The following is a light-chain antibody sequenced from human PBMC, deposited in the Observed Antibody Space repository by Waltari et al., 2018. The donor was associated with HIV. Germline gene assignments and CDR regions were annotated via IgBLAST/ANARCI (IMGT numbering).Light chain of an antibody. J-gene: IGLJ3*02. CDR2: GKN. CDR3: SSWDDSLSAQV. Sequence: QSLLNQPPSWSGTLGQRVVLSCSGGRSNIGGSSASWYQQFPGVTPKLLIYGKNERPSGVPDRFSGSKTGTSASLAISGLRPDDEADYYCSSWDDSLSAQVFGGGTRLTVL. CDR1: RSNIGGSS. V-gene: IGLV1-47*01.